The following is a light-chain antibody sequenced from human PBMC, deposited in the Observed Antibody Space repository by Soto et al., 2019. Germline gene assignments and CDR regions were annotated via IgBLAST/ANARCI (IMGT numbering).Light chain of an antibody. Sequence: EVVFPPSPVTLSLSPRSRANISCRASQSFRGLLAWYQQKPGQAPRLLIYDAYNRATGIPPRFSGSGSGTDFTLTISSLEPEDSAVYYCQQRHMWPITFGQGTRLEIK. J-gene: IGKJ5*01. V-gene: IGKV3-11*01. CDR1: QSFRGL. CDR3: QQRHMWPIT. CDR2: DAY.